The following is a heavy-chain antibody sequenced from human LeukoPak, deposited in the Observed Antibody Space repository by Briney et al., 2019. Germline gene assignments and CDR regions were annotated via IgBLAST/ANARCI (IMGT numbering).Heavy chain of an antibody. CDR3: ARDGYSGSDAL. CDR1: GGSISTYY. D-gene: IGHD5-12*01. CDR2: IYHSGST. V-gene: IGHV4-59*01. Sequence: PSETLSLTCTVSGGSISTYYWSWIRQPPGKGLEWIGYIYHSGSTNYNPSLKSRITISVDTSQNQFSLKLSSVTAADTAVYYCARDGYSGSDALWGQGTLVTVSS. J-gene: IGHJ4*02.